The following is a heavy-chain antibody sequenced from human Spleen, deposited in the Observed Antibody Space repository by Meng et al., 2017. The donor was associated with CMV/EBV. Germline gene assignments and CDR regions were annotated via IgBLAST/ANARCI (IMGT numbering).Heavy chain of an antibody. Sequence: QWGEVFLCAPESLSLACVVYGGSSICYYWIWIRTHAAKGLDWRWEINNCGRSNSKKSFKLRVTISVDTSETTFTLKMSYVTAAYTDVYFCACLRITIFVAGSPFDYWGQGTLVTVSS. CDR3: ACLRITIFVAGSPFDY. CDR2: INNCGRS. J-gene: IGHJ4*02. V-gene: IGHV4-34*01. CDR1: GGSSICYY. D-gene: IGHD3-3*01.